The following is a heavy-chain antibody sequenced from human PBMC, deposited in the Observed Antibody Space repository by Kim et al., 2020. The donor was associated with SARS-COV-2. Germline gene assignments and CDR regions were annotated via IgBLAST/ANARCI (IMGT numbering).Heavy chain of an antibody. J-gene: IGHJ4*02. CDR3: ATTNIVATIMGY. V-gene: IGHV1-24*01. Sequence: IYAQKFQGRVTMTEDTSTDTAYMELSSLRSEDTAVYYCATTNIVATIMGYWGQGTLVTVSS. D-gene: IGHD5-12*01.